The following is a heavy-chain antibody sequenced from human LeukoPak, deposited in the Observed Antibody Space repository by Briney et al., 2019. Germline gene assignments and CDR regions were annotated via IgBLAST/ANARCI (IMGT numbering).Heavy chain of an antibody. D-gene: IGHD6-13*01. J-gene: IGHJ6*03. CDR1: GGSISSSSYY. V-gene: IGHV4-39*02. CDR2: IYYSGST. CDR3: ARDSVASFSSWYMWNLRYYYYYYMDV. Sequence: SETLSLTSTVSGGSISSSSYYWGWIRQPPGKGLEWIGSIYYSGSTYYNPSLKSRVTISVDTSKNQFSLKLSSVTAADTAVYYCARDSVASFSSWYMWNLRYYYYYYMDVWGKGITVTVSS.